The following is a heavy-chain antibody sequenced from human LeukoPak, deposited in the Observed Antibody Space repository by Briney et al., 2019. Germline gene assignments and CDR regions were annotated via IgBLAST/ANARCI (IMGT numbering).Heavy chain of an antibody. J-gene: IGHJ3*02. Sequence: RGSLRLSCAASGFTFSPYAMSWVRQAPGKGLEWVSSISSSSSYIYYADSVKGRFTISRDNAKNSLYLQMNSLRAEDTAVYYCAREVPMTTVTTTSDAFDIWGQGTMVTVSS. CDR2: ISSSSSYI. CDR1: GFTFSPYA. CDR3: AREVPMTTVTTTSDAFDI. V-gene: IGHV3-21*01. D-gene: IGHD4-17*01.